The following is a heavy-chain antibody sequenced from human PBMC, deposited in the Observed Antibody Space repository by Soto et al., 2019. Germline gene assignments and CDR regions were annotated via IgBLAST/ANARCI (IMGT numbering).Heavy chain of an antibody. J-gene: IGHJ6*03. CDR2: ISSSSSYI. D-gene: IGHD3-10*01. V-gene: IGHV3-21*01. Sequence: GGSLRLSCAASGFTFSSYSMNWVRQAPGKGLEWVSSISSSSSYIYYADSVKGRFTISRDNAKNSLYLQMNSLRAEDTAVYYCARDKEVRGVIYYYYMDVWGKGTTVTVSS. CDR1: GFTFSSYS. CDR3: ARDKEVRGVIYYYYMDV.